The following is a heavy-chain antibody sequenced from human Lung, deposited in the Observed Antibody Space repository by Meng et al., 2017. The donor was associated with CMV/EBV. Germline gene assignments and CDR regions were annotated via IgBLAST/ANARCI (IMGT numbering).Heavy chain of an antibody. CDR2: INSNSGDT. V-gene: IGHV1-2*02. J-gene: IGHJ4*02. CDR3: AREEVVRGVTSTAKNEF. CDR1: GYTFTGHGYY. Sequence: GESLKISCKASGYTFTGHGYYVHWVRQAPGQGLEWMGWINSNSGDTKYAQKFQDRVRMTRDTSISTAYMELGSLRSDDTAVYYCAREEVVRGVTSTAKNEFWGQGTLVTVSS. D-gene: IGHD3-10*01.